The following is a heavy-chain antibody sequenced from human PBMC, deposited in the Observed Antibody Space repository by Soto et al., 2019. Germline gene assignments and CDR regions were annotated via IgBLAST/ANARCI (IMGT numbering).Heavy chain of an antibody. D-gene: IGHD6-13*01. CDR1: GFTFSSYD. CDR2: IGTAVDP. Sequence: PGGSLRLSCAASGFTFSSYDMHWVRQATGKGLEWVSAIGTAVDPYYPGSVKGRFTISRENAKNSLYLQMNSLRAGDTAVYYCARAAAAGSIDYWGQGTLVTVSS. V-gene: IGHV3-13*05. J-gene: IGHJ4*02. CDR3: ARAAAAGSIDY.